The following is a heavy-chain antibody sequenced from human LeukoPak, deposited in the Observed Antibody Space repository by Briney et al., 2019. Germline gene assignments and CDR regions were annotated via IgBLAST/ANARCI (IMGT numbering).Heavy chain of an antibody. CDR2: ISGSGGST. Sequence: PGGSLRLSCAAYGFTFSSYAMSWVRQAPGKGLEWVSAISGSGGSTYYADSVKGRFTISRDNSKNTLYLQMNSLRAEDTAVYYCAKLPRGFGELYVDYWGQGTLVTVSS. J-gene: IGHJ4*02. D-gene: IGHD3-10*01. CDR3: AKLPRGFGELYVDY. V-gene: IGHV3-23*01. CDR1: GFTFSSYA.